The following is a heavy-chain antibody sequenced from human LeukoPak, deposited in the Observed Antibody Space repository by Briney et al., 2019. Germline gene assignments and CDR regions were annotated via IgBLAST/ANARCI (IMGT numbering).Heavy chain of an antibody. D-gene: IGHD3-3*01. CDR3: ATLYYDFWSGYSHDAFDI. V-gene: IGHV1-2*02. CDR2: INPNSGGT. Sequence: ASVKVSCKASGYTFTGYYMHWVRQAPGQGLEWMGWINPNSGGTNYAQKFQGRVTMTRDTSISTAYMELSSLRSEDTAVYYCATLYYDFWSGYSHDAFDIWGQGTMVTVSS. CDR1: GYTFTGYY. J-gene: IGHJ3*02.